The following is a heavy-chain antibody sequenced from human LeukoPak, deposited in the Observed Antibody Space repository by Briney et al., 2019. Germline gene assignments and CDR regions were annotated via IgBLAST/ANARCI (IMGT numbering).Heavy chain of an antibody. J-gene: IGHJ4*02. Sequence: EASVKVSRKASGYTFTNYAMNWVRQAPGQRLEWMGWINTGNGNTKYSQKFQGRVTITRDTSATTAYMELSSLRSEDTALYYCVKGIAVAGIHFFDYWGQGTLVIVSS. CDR1: GYTFTNYA. D-gene: IGHD6-19*01. CDR3: VKGIAVAGIHFFDY. V-gene: IGHV1-3*04. CDR2: INTGNGNT.